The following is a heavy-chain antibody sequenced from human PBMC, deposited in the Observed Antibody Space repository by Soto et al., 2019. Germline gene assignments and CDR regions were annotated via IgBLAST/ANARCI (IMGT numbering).Heavy chain of an antibody. Sequence: GGSLRLSCAASGFSFSSSAMSWVRQAPGKRLEWVSTFRESGGTTHYADPVKGRFTISRDTSNNILFLQMNSLRAEDTAIYYCTKDSYCAINWDTHDYWSQGTLVTVSS. J-gene: IGHJ4*02. CDR2: FRESGGTT. CDR1: GFSFSSSA. CDR3: TKDSYCAINWDTHDY. V-gene: IGHV3-23*01. D-gene: IGHD1-1*01.